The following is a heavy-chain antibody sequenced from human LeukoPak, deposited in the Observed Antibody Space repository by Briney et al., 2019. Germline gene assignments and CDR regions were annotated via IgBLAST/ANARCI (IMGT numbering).Heavy chain of an antibody. Sequence: PGGSLRLSCAASGFTFSSYGMHWVRQAPGKGLEWVAVISYDGSNKYYADSVKGRFTISRDNSKNTLYLQMNSLRAEDTAVYYCAKDREVRGVIITYGSDYWGQGTLVTVSS. CDR2: ISYDGSNK. CDR1: GFTFSSYG. V-gene: IGHV3-30*18. CDR3: AKDREVRGVIITYGSDY. J-gene: IGHJ4*02. D-gene: IGHD3-10*01.